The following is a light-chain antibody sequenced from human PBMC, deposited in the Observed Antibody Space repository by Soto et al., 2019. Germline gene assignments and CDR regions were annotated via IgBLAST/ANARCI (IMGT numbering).Light chain of an antibody. CDR3: SSYTSRSTLV. Sequence: QSALTQPASVSGSPGQSITISCTGTSSDVGGYNYVSWYQQHPGKAPKLMIYEVTNRPSGVSNRFSGSKSGNTSSLTISGLQGEDEADYYYSSYTSRSTLVFGTGTKVTVL. V-gene: IGLV2-14*01. CDR2: EVT. CDR1: SSDVGGYNY. J-gene: IGLJ1*01.